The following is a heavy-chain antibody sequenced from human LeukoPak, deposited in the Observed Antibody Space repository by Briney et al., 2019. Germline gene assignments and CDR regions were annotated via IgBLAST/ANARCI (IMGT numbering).Heavy chain of an antibody. CDR3: AREVVSSPSYFDS. J-gene: IGHJ4*02. CDR2: FYRGDST. V-gene: IGHV3-53*01. CDR1: GFTVSSSY. D-gene: IGHD2-15*01. Sequence: GGSLRLSCAASGFTVSSSYMYWVRQAPGKGLEWVSFFYRGDSTYYAESVRGRVTISRDNSKNTLYLLMNSLIPDDPAVYYSAREVVSSPSYFDSWGQGTLVTVSS.